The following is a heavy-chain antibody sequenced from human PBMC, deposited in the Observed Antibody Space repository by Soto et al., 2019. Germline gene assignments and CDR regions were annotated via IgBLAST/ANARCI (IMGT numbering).Heavy chain of an antibody. J-gene: IGHJ4*02. Sequence: QVQLVESGGGVVQPGRSLRLSCAASGFTFSSFGMHWVRQAPGKGLEWVALIWYDGSNKYYADSVKGRFTISRDNSKNTLYLQMDSLRAEDTAMYYCARVDSSSTAATGFDYWGQGALVTVS. CDR2: IWYDGSNK. CDR1: GFTFSSFG. V-gene: IGHV3-33*01. CDR3: ARVDSSSTAATGFDY. D-gene: IGHD6-25*01.